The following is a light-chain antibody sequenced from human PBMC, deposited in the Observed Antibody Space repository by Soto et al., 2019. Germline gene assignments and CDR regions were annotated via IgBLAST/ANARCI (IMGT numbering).Light chain of an antibody. V-gene: IGKV3-20*01. CDR2: TAS. CDR3: QQYGSSGT. Sequence: EIVLTQSPGTLSLSPGEIATLYFSASEGVASNYLAWYQPKPGQAPRLLIYTASSRATGIPDRFSGSGSGTDFTLTISRLEPEDFAVYYCQQYGSSGTFGQGTKVDI. J-gene: IGKJ1*01. CDR1: EGVASNY.